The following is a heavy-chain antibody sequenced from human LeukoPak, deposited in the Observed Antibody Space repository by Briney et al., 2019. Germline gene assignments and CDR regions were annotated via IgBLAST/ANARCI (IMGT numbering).Heavy chain of an antibody. J-gene: IGHJ4*02. CDR3: AREIFNAPTPGAY. V-gene: IGHV4-4*02. CDR1: IXSTNGNY. D-gene: IGHD2-15*01. CDR2: VHRSGST. Sequence: SETLSLTCAVSIXSTNGNYGSWVRQSPGKGLEWIGEVHRSGSTNYQPSLKSRVTISIDRSKAQISLDLTSVTAADTAVYYCAREIFNAPTPGAYWGQGILVTVSS.